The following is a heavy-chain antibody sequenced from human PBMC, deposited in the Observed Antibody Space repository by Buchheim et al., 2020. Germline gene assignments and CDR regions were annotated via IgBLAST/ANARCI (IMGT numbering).Heavy chain of an antibody. Sequence: QVQLVESGGGVAQPGRSLRLSCAASGFTFSSYGMHWVRHAPGKGLEWVAVISYDGSNKYYADSVKGRFTISRDNSKNTLYLQMNSLRAEDTAVYYCAKDQHSIAARQDYYYYGMDVWGQGTT. CDR1: GFTFSSYG. CDR2: ISYDGSNK. V-gene: IGHV3-30*18. D-gene: IGHD6-6*01. J-gene: IGHJ6*02. CDR3: AKDQHSIAARQDYYYYGMDV.